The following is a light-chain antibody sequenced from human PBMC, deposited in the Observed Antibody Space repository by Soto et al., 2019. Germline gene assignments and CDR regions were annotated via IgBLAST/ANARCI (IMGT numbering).Light chain of an antibody. CDR2: DTS. V-gene: IGLV7-46*01. CDR1: TGAVTSGHY. Sequence: AVVTQEPSLTVSPGGTVTLTCGSSTGAVTSGHYPYWFQQKPGQAPRTLIYDTSNKHSWTPARFSGYLLGGKAALTLSGAQPEDVAEYFCLLSFNGPYVFGGGTKLTVL. CDR3: LLSFNGPYV. J-gene: IGLJ2*01.